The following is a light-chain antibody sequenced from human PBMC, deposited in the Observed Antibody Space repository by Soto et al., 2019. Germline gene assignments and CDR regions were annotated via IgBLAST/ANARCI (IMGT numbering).Light chain of an antibody. J-gene: IGKJ4*01. Sequence: DIVMTQSPDSLAVSLGERATINCKSSQIVLYSSNNKNYLAWYQQKPGQPPKLLIYWASTRESGVPDRFSGSGSGTDFTLTISSLQAEDVAVYYCQQYYSSPLTFGGGTKGEIK. V-gene: IGKV4-1*01. CDR3: QQYYSSPLT. CDR2: WAS. CDR1: QIVLYSSNNKNY.